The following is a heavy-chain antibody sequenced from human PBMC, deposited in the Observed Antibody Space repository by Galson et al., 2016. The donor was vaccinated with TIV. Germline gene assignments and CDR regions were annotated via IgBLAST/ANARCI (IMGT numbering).Heavy chain of an antibody. Sequence: ETLSLTCSVSGGSISSHYWSWIRQPPGKGLEWIGSVHYSGSTYYNPSLKSRVTISIDRSKNQFSLNLGSVTAVDTAVYYCAREGVPLSGDSPTSAFDVWGQGTIVTVSS. J-gene: IGHJ3*01. CDR1: GGSISSHY. V-gene: IGHV4-59*11. CDR3: AREGVPLSGDSPTSAFDV. CDR2: VHYSGST. D-gene: IGHD2-21*01.